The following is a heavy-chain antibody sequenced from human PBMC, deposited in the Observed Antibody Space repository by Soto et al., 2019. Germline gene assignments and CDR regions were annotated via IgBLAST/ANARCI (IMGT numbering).Heavy chain of an antibody. CDR2: ISAYNGNT. Sequence: QVRLVQSGAEVKKPGASVKVSCKASGYTFTSYGISWVRQAPGQGPEWMGWISAYNGNTNYAQKLQGRVTMTTDTSTSTAYMELRSLRSDDTAVYYCARDRRLWFGVDDAFDIWGQGTMVTVSS. D-gene: IGHD3-10*01. CDR3: ARDRRLWFGVDDAFDI. J-gene: IGHJ3*02. CDR1: GYTFTSYG. V-gene: IGHV1-18*01.